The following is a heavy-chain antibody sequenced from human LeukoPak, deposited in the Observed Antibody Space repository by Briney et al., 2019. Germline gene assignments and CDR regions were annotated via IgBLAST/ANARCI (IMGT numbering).Heavy chain of an antibody. CDR1: GFTSGIYA. D-gene: IGHD2/OR15-2a*01. Sequence: GGSLRLSCAVSGFTSGIYAVSWVRQAPGKGLEWVSAFSGGGDSYYADSVRGRFTISRDNSKKILYLQMNSLRAEDTAVYYCGKEVERPFVLKYWAQETLVTVSS. J-gene: IGHJ4*02. CDR2: FSGGGDS. V-gene: IGHV3-23*01. CDR3: GKEVERPFVLKY.